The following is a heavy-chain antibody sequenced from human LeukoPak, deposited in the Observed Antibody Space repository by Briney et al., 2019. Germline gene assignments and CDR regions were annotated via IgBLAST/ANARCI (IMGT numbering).Heavy chain of an antibody. Sequence: GASVKVSCKVSGYTLTELSMHWVRQAPGKGLEWMGGFDPEDGETIYAQKSQGRVTMTEDTSTDTAYMELSSLRSEDTAVYYCATAMSDSSGYYYDYWGQGTLVTVSS. J-gene: IGHJ4*02. CDR2: FDPEDGET. CDR1: GYTLTELS. V-gene: IGHV1-24*01. CDR3: ATAMSDSSGYYYDY. D-gene: IGHD3-22*01.